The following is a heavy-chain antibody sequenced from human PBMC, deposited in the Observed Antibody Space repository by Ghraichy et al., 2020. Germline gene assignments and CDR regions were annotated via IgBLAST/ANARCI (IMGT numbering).Heavy chain of an antibody. V-gene: IGHV4-59*01. CDR3: ARGMGDYGSGSYLGYFYYYGMDV. J-gene: IGHJ6*02. CDR1: GGSISSYY. Sequence: SQTLSLTCTVSGGSISSYYWSWIRQPPGKGLEWIGYIYYSGSTNYNPSLKSRVTISVDTSKNQFSLKLSPVTAPDTAVYYCARGMGDYGSGSYLGYFYYYGMDVWGQGTTVTVSS. D-gene: IGHD3-10*01. CDR2: IYYSGST.